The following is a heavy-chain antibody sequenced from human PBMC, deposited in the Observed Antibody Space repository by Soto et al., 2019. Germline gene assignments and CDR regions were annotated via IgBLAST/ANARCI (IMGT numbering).Heavy chain of an antibody. CDR2: INNDGSVS. J-gene: IGHJ6*03. CDR3: ARGYCVGGTCYSLAGSFYYYMDV. Sequence: EVQLVESGGGLVQPGGSLRLSCVASGFTFSNYWMYWVRQAPGEGLVWVSRINNDGSVSSYADSVKGRLTISRDNVKNTLYLQMDSLIAEDTAVYYCARGYCVGGTCYSLAGSFYYYMDVWGKGTTVTVFS. D-gene: IGHD2-15*01. CDR1: GFTFSNYW. V-gene: IGHV3-74*01.